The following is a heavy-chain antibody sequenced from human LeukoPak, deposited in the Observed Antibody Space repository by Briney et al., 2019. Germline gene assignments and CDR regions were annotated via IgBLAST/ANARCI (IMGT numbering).Heavy chain of an antibody. V-gene: IGHV3-23*01. Sequence: PGGSLRLSCAASGFTFSSYAMSWVRQAPGKGLEWVSAIGGSGGSTYYADSVKGRFTISRDNSKNTLYLQMNSLRAEDTAVYYCANNYDSSGYYSPNYYYYYYMDVRGKGATVTVSS. D-gene: IGHD3-22*01. CDR3: ANNYDSSGYYSPNYYYYYYMDV. CDR1: GFTFSSYA. J-gene: IGHJ6*03. CDR2: IGGSGGST.